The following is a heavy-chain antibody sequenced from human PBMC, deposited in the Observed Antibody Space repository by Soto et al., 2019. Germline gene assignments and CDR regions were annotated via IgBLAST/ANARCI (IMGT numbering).Heavy chain of an antibody. CDR3: ARLLFLEWFDDY. J-gene: IGHJ4*02. CDR1: GYTFSNYG. V-gene: IGHV1-18*01. D-gene: IGHD3-3*01. CDR2: ISLYSDGT. Sequence: GASVKVSCKTSGYTFSNYGITWVRQAPGQPLEWLGWISLYSDGTNYAQKFQGRVSMTTDTSTTTAYMELRSLRSDDTAVYYCARLLFLEWFDDYWGQGTLVTVSS.